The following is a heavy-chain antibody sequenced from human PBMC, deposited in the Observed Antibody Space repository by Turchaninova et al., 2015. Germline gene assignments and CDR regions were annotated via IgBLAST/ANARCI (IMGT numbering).Heavy chain of an antibody. CDR3: ARSVEGAFDL. CDR2: ITSDTKTL. J-gene: IGHJ3*01. V-gene: IGHV3-48*02. CDR1: GFTFSRYS. Sequence: EVQLVESGGGLVQPGGSLRLSCAASGFTFSRYSMNWVRQAPGKGLGVISYITSDTKTLYYADSLRGRFNISRDNAKNSLYLQMDYLRDEDTAVYYCARSVEGAFDLWGQGTMVTVSS. D-gene: IGHD3-3*01.